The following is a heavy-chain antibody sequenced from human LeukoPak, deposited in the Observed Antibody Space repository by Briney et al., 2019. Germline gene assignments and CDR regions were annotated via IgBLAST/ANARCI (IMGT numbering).Heavy chain of an antibody. D-gene: IGHD1-1*01. CDR1: GFTFGNYW. Sequence: GGSLRLSCAASGFTFGNYWMHWVRQGPGKGLVWVSRINSDGSSRSYADSVKGRVTISRDNAKNTLYLQMNSLRAEDTAVYYCAGDGGLERHFDYWGQGTLVTVSS. CDR2: INSDGSSR. CDR3: AGDGGLERHFDY. J-gene: IGHJ4*02. V-gene: IGHV3-74*01.